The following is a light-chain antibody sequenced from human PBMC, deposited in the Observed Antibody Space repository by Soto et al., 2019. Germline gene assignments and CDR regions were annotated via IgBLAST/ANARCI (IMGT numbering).Light chain of an antibody. J-gene: IGLJ1*01. CDR2: EVT. Sequence: QSALTQPLSASGSPGQSVTISCIGTASDIGRYNYVSWYQHHPGKAPKLIIYEVTKRPSGVPDRFSGSKSGNTASLTVSGLQADDEADYYCNSYVGSNNYVFGTGTKVTVL. CDR1: ASDIGRYNY. CDR3: NSYVGSNNYV. V-gene: IGLV2-8*01.